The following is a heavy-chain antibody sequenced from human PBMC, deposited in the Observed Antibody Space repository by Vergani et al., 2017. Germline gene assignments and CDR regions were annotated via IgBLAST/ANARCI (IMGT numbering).Heavy chain of an antibody. J-gene: IGHJ4*02. CDR2: IYYTGST. D-gene: IGHD6-6*01. V-gene: IGHV4-31*03. Sequence: QVQLQESGPGLVRPSQTLSLTCTVSGGSISSGGYYWSWLRQHPGKGLEWIGYIYYTGSTYYNPSLKSRVSISVVTSKNQFSLKLTSVTAADRAVYSCARRGWGSSVGYFDYWGQGNLVTVSS. CDR3: ARRGWGSSVGYFDY. CDR1: GGSISSGGYY.